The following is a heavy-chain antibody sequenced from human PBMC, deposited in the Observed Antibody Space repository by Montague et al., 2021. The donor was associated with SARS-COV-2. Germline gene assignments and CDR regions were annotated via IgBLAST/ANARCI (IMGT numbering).Heavy chain of an antibody. CDR1: GGSISISNW. CDR3: ARVGGYVNSPPL. CDR2: ISESGRT. D-gene: IGHD4-23*01. Sequence: SETLSLTCAVSGGSISISNWWSWVRQPPGKGLEWIGEISESGRTNYNPSLESRVIISVDKSKKHFSLNLSSVTAADTAVYYCARVGGYVNSPPLWGQGTLVTVSS. J-gene: IGHJ4*02. V-gene: IGHV4-4*02.